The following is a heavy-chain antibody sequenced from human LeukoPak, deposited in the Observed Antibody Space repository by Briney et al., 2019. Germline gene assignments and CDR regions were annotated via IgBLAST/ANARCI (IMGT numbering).Heavy chain of an antibody. D-gene: IGHD3-10*01. V-gene: IGHV4-34*01. CDR3: ARDCPALLWFGDLDY. CDR2: INHSGST. J-gene: IGHJ4*02. CDR1: GGSFSGYY. Sequence: SETLSLTCAVYGGSFSGYYWSWIRQPPGKGLEWIGEINHSGSTNYNPSLKSRVTISVDTSKNQFSLKLSSVTAADTAVYYCARDCPALLWFGDLDYWGQGTLVTVSS.